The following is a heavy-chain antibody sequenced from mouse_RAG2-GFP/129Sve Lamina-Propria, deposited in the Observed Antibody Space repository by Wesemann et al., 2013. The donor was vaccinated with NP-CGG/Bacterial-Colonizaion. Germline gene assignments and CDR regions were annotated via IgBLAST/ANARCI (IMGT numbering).Heavy chain of an antibody. D-gene: IGHD2-2*01. CDR2: GNGAT. CDR3: AGYDNWYFDV. V-gene: IGHV1-12*01. J-gene: IGHJ1*03. Sequence: GNGATSYNQKFKSKATLTVDKPSSTAYMQLSSLTSEDSAVYFCAGYDNWYFDVWGTGTTVTVSS.